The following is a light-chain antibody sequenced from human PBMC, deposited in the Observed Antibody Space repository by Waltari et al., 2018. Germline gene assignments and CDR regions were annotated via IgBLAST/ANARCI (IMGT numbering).Light chain of an antibody. CDR1: QSIGTY. J-gene: IGKJ1*01. CDR2: GAS. CDR3: QMNVRFPVT. Sequence: EIVLTQSPDTRSLSPGARAPLSCRASQSIGTYLVWYQQKPGQAPRLLIFGASNRATGIPERFSGSGSGTDFSLTISRLEPEDFAVYYCQMNVRFPVTFGRGTRVEIK. V-gene: IGKV3-20*01.